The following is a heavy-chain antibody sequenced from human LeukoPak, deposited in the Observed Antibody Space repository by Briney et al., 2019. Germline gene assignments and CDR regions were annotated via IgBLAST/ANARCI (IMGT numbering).Heavy chain of an antibody. Sequence: ASVKVSCKASGGTFSSYAISWVRQAPGQGLEWMGRIIPILGIANYAQKFQGRVTITADKSTSTAYMELSSLRSEDTAVYYCARNIAVAGPYYFDYWGQGTLVTVSS. CDR3: ARNIAVAGPYYFDY. CDR2: IIPILGIA. J-gene: IGHJ4*02. V-gene: IGHV1-69*04. CDR1: GGTFSSYA. D-gene: IGHD6-19*01.